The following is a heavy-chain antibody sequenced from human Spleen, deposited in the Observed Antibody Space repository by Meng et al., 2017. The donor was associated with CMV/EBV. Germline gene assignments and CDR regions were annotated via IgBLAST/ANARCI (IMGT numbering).Heavy chain of an antibody. CDR2: ISWDGGST. CDR3: AKVLREGEPRPIWYYYGMDV. Sequence: GESLKISCAASGFTFDDYAMHWVRQAPGKGLEWVSLISWDGGSTYYADSVKGRFTMSRDNSKNTLYLQMNSLRAEDTAVYYCAKVLREGEPRPIWYYYGMDVWGQGTTVTVSS. J-gene: IGHJ6*02. V-gene: IGHV3-43D*03. D-gene: IGHD3-16*01. CDR1: GFTFDDYA.